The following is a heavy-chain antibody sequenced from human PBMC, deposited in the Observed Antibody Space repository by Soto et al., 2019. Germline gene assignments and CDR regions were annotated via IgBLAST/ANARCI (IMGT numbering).Heavy chain of an antibody. J-gene: IGHJ3*02. CDR2: SSGSGYTT. CDR3: AKAPYKYDSGGYYYSAFDI. V-gene: IGHV3-23*01. CDR1: GFTFSSYA. Sequence: GGSLRLSCAASGFTFSSYAMGWVRQAPGQGLEWVSASSGSGYTTYHADSVKGRFTISRDNSQNTLSLQMNSLRAEDTAVYYCAKAPYKYDSGGYYYSAFDIWGPGTMLTV. D-gene: IGHD3-22*01.